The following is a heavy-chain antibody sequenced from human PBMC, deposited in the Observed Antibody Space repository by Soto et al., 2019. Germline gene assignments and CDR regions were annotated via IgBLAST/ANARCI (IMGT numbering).Heavy chain of an antibody. V-gene: IGHV1-69*02. D-gene: IGHD1-1*01. CDR1: GGSFNSHS. J-gene: IGHJ4*02. Sequence: QVQLVQSGAEVKKPGSSVIVSCKASGGSFNSHSINWVRQAPGQGLQWVGRFIPILGLANYAQSFQGRVTITADKSTSTAYMELSSLGSDDTAVYYCARPSSHTATTGTFNYWGQGTPFTVSS. CDR3: ARPSSHTATTGTFNY. CDR2: FIPILGLA.